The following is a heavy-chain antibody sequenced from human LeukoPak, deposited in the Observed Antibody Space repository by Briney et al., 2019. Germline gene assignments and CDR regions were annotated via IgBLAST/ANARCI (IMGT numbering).Heavy chain of an antibody. Sequence: GGSLRLSCAASGFTFSSNYMSWVRQAPGKGLEWVSAMYSGGSTYYADSVKGRFTISRDKNTLYLQMNSLRAEDTAVYYCARNYDSSTYGPGYWGQGTLVTVSS. J-gene: IGHJ4*02. CDR1: GFTFSSNY. CDR2: MYSGGST. D-gene: IGHD3-22*01. V-gene: IGHV3-66*01. CDR3: ARNYDSSTYGPGY.